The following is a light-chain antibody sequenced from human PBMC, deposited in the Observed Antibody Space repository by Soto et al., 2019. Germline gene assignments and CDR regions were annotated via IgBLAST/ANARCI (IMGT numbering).Light chain of an antibody. CDR2: GAS. J-gene: IGKJ1*01. Sequence: DIVMTQSPGTLSLSPGERATLSCRASQSISSNYLAWYQQKPGQSPRLLIYGASSRATGIPDRFSGRGSGTDFTLTISRLEPEDFALYYCHQRQSWPRTFGQGTKVDI. V-gene: IGKV3-20*01. CDR1: QSISSNY. CDR3: HQRQSWPRT.